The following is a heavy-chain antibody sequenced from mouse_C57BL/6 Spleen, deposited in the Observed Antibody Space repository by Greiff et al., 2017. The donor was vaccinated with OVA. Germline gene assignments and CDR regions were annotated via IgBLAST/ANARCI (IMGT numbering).Heavy chain of an antibody. Sequence: VKLMESGAELVRPGASVKLSCKASGYTFTDYYINWVKQRPGQGLEWIARIYPGSGNTYYNEKFKGKATLTAEKSSSTAYMQLSSLTSEDSAVYFCARGELRYWFAYWGQGTLVTVSA. D-gene: IGHD1-1*01. CDR2: IYPGSGNT. J-gene: IGHJ3*01. CDR1: GYTFTDYY. CDR3: ARGELRYWFAY. V-gene: IGHV1-76*01.